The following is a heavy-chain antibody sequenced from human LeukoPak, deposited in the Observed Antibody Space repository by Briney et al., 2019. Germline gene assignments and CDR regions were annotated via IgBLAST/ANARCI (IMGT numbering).Heavy chain of an antibody. J-gene: IGHJ3*02. Sequence: GGSLRLSCAASGFPFSRYWMTWVRQAPGKGLEWVANIKQDGSEKYYVDSVKGRFTISRDNAKNSLYLQMNSLRAEDTAVYYCARGIAAAGSRAFDIWGQGTMVTVSS. CDR1: GFPFSRYW. D-gene: IGHD6-13*01. CDR3: ARGIAAAGSRAFDI. CDR2: IKQDGSEK. V-gene: IGHV3-7*01.